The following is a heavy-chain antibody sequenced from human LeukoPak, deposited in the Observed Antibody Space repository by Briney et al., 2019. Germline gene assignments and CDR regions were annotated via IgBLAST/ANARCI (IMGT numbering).Heavy chain of an antibody. CDR2: IYYSGST. CDR3: ARVLGSSGYYSPYFDY. Sequence: SETLSLTCAVYGGSFSSYYWSWIRQPPGKGLEWIGYIYYSGSTYYNPSLKSRVTISVDTSKNQFSLKLSSVTAADTAVYYCARVLGSSGYYSPYFDYWGQGTLVTVSS. D-gene: IGHD3-22*01. V-gene: IGHV4-30-4*08. CDR1: GGSFSSYY. J-gene: IGHJ4*02.